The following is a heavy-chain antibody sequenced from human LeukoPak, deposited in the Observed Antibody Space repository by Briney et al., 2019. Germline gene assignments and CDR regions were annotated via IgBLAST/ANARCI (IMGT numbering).Heavy chain of an antibody. Sequence: PSETLSLTCAAYGGSFSGYYWSWIRQPPGKGLEWIGEINHSGSTNYNPSLKSRVTISVDTSKNQFSLKLSSVTAADTAVYYCARVRPRGSYYGFDYWGQGTLVTVSS. V-gene: IGHV4-34*01. D-gene: IGHD1-26*01. CDR2: INHSGST. J-gene: IGHJ4*02. CDR1: GGSFSGYY. CDR3: ARVRPRGSYYGFDY.